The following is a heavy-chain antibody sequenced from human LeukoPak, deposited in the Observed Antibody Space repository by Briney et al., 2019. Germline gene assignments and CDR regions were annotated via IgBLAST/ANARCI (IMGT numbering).Heavy chain of an antibody. D-gene: IGHD4-23*01. V-gene: IGHV1-69*04. CDR2: IIPILGIA. CDR1: GGTFSSYA. J-gene: IGHJ6*02. Sequence: APVKVSCKASGGTFSSYAISWVRQAPGQGLEWMGRIIPILGIANYAQKFQGRVTITADKSTSTAYMELSSLRSEDTAVYYCARSGNSFYYYGMDVWGQGTTVTVSS. CDR3: ARSGNSFYYYGMDV.